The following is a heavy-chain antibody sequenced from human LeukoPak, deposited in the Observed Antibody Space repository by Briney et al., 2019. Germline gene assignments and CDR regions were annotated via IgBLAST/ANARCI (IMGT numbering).Heavy chain of an antibody. J-gene: IGHJ4*02. CDR3: AGSPSDYRNYYFDY. D-gene: IGHD4-11*01. CDR1: GGSISSSSYY. V-gene: IGHV4-39*01. Sequence: SETLSLTCTVSGGSISSSSYYWGWIRQPPGKGLEWIGSIYYSGSTYYNPSLKSRVTISVDTSKNQFSLKLSSVTAADTAVYYCAGSPSDYRNYYFDYWGQGTLVTVSS. CDR2: IYYSGST.